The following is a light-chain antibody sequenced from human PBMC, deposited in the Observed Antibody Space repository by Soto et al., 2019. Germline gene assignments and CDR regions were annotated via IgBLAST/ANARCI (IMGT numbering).Light chain of an antibody. Sequence: QSALTQPASVSGSPGQSITISCTGTSSDIGFYNYVSWYRQHPGKAPKLIIYEVSNRPSGVSDRFSGSKSGNTASLTISGLQAEDEADYYCNSHSKTNTPVLGGGTKVTVL. J-gene: IGLJ2*01. CDR2: EVS. CDR3: NSHSKTNTPV. V-gene: IGLV2-14*01. CDR1: SSDIGFYNY.